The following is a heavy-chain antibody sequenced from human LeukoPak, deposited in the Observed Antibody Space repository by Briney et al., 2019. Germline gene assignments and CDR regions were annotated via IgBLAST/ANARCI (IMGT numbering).Heavy chain of an antibody. J-gene: IGHJ4*02. Sequence: PGGSLRLSYAASGFTVSSHYMRWVRQAPGKGLEGVSFIYSCGSIYYAASVKGRITISRDNSKNTLYLQMNSLRAEDTAVYYCAKEDKWELPFDYWGQGTLVTVSS. CDR3: AKEDKWELPFDY. V-gene: IGHV3-53*01. D-gene: IGHD1-26*01. CDR1: GFTVSSHY. CDR2: IYSCGSI.